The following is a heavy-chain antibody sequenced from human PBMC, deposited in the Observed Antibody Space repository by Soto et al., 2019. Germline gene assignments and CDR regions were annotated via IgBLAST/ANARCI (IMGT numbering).Heavy chain of an antibody. CDR3: AKFIWGPLGYYYYYMDV. D-gene: IGHD3-16*01. Sequence: EVQLLESGGGLVQPGGSLRLSCAASGFTFSSYAMSWVRQAPGKGLEWVSAISGSGGSTYYADSVKGRFTISRDNSKNTLYLQMNSLRAEDTAVYYCAKFIWGPLGYYYYYMDVWGKGTTVTVSS. V-gene: IGHV3-23*01. CDR1: GFTFSSYA. CDR2: ISGSGGST. J-gene: IGHJ6*03.